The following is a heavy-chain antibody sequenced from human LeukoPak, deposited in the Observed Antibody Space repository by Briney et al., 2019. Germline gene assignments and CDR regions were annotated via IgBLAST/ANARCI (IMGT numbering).Heavy chain of an antibody. Sequence: GGSLRLSCAASGFTFSSYTMNWVRQAPGKGLEWVSSISSSSYIYYAAAVEGRFTISRDNAKNSLYLQMNSRRAEDTAVYYCARDQGGSSTVTTADYWGQGTLVTVSS. V-gene: IGHV3-21*01. J-gene: IGHJ4*02. CDR3: ARDQGGSSTVTTADY. CDR2: ISSSSYI. CDR1: GFTFSSYT. D-gene: IGHD4-11*01.